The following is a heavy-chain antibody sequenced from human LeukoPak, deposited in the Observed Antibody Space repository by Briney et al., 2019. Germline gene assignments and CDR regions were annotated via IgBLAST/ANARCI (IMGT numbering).Heavy chain of an antibody. CDR1: GGSISNYH. CDR2: IYYRGST. Sequence: SETLSLTCTVSGGSISNYHWSWIRQPPGKGLGWIGYIYYRGSTKYNPSLESRVTISVDMSKNQFSLKLNSVTAADTAVYYCVRVQADGHSDIWGQGTMVPVSS. V-gene: IGHV4-59*01. D-gene: IGHD5-24*01. J-gene: IGHJ3*02. CDR3: VRVQADGHSDI.